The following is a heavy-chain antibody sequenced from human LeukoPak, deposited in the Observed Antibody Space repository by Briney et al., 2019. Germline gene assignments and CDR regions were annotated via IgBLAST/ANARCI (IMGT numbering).Heavy chain of an antibody. D-gene: IGHD5-12*01. Sequence: GASVKVSCKASGGTFSSYAISWVRQAPGQGLEWMGRIIPILGIANYAQKFQGRVTITADKSTSTAYMELSSLRSEDTAVYYRARGTYSGYQPLDYWGQGALVTVSS. CDR1: GGTFSSYA. CDR3: ARGTYSGYQPLDY. V-gene: IGHV1-69*04. CDR2: IIPILGIA. J-gene: IGHJ4*02.